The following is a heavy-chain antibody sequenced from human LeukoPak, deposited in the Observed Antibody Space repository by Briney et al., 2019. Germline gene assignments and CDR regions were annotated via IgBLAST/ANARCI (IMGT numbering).Heavy chain of an antibody. CDR1: GYTFTSYG. V-gene: IGHV1-18*01. J-gene: IGHJ4*02. CDR2: ISAYNGNT. Sequence: ASVKVSCKASGYTFTSYGISWVRQAPGQGLEWMEWISAYNGNTNYAQKLQGRVTMTTDTSTSTAYMELRSLRSDDTAVYYCARDPGITGTTSRDYWGQGTLVTVSS. D-gene: IGHD1-20*01. CDR3: ARDPGITGTTSRDY.